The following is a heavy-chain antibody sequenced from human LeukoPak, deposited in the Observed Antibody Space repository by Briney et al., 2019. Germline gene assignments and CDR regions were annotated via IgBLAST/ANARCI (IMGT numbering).Heavy chain of an antibody. J-gene: IGHJ5*02. Sequence: GASVKVSCKASGYTFTGYYMHWVRQAPGQGLEWMGWINPNSGGTNYAQKFQGRVTMTRDTSISTAYMELSRLRSDDTAVYYCARSRGWYSRGDWFDPWGQGTLVTASS. V-gene: IGHV1-2*02. CDR3: ARSRGWYSRGDWFDP. D-gene: IGHD6-19*01. CDR1: GYTFTGYY. CDR2: INPNSGGT.